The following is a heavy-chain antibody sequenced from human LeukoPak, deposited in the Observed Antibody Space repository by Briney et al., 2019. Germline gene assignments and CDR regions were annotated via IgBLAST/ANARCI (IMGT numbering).Heavy chain of an antibody. J-gene: IGHJ4*02. CDR1: GYTFTSYY. Sequence: ASVKVSCKASGYTFTSYYMHWVRQAPGQGLEWMGIINPSGGSTSYAQKFQGRVTMTRDTSTSTVYMELSSLRSEDTAAYYCAILHFWSGSGYWGQGTLVTVSS. CDR2: INPSGGST. V-gene: IGHV1-46*01. D-gene: IGHD3-3*02. CDR3: AILHFWSGSGY.